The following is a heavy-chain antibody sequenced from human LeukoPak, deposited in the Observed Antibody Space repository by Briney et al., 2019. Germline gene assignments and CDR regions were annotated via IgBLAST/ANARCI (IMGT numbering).Heavy chain of an antibody. J-gene: IGHJ4*02. D-gene: IGHD3-22*01. V-gene: IGHV3-7*01. CDR2: IKEDGSEK. CDR1: GFTFSSYC. Sequence: GGSLRLSCAASGFTFSSYCMSWVRQAPGKGLEWVANIKEDGSEKYYVDSVKGRFTISRDNAKNSLYPQMNSLRAEDTAVYYCASLQNYYDSSGSFDYWGQGTLVTVSS. CDR3: ASLQNYYDSSGSFDY.